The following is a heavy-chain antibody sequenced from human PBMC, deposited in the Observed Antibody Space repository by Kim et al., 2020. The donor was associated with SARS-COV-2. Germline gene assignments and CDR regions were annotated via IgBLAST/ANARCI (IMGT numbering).Heavy chain of an antibody. CDR3: ARRALGYCSGGRCYSGLDY. D-gene: IGHD2-15*01. V-gene: IGHV4-59*08. J-gene: IGHJ4*02. Sequence: KSRVTISVDTSKNQCSLKLSSVTAADTAVYYCARRALGYCSGGRCYSGLDYWGQGTLVTVSS.